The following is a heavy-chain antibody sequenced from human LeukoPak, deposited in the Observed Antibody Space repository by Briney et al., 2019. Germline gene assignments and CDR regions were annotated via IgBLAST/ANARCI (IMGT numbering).Heavy chain of an antibody. CDR1: GFTFSSYA. D-gene: IGHD5-18*01. CDR2: ISYDGSNK. V-gene: IGHV3-30*14. CDR3: AKGANTAMVSSYFDY. J-gene: IGHJ4*02. Sequence: GGSLRLSCAASGFTFSSYAMHWVRQAPGKGLEWVAVISYDGSNKYYADSVKGRFTISRDNSKNTLYLQMGSLRAEDTAVYYCAKGANTAMVSSYFDYWGQGTLVTVSS.